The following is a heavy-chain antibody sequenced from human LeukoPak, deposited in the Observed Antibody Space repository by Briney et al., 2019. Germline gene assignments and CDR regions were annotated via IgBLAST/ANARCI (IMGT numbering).Heavy chain of an antibody. CDR2: ISYDGSNK. D-gene: IGHD3-10*01. CDR1: GFTFSSYG. V-gene: IGHV3-30*18. Sequence: GGSLRLSCAASGFTFSSYGMHWVRQAPGKGLEWVAVISYDGSNKYYADSVKGRFTISRDNSKNTLYLQMNSLRAEDTAIYYCAKHYGSGSSRSFDPWGQGTLVTVSS. CDR3: AKHYGSGSSRSFDP. J-gene: IGHJ5*02.